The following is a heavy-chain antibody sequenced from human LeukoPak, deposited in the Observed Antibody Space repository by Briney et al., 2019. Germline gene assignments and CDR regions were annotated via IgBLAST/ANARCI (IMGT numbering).Heavy chain of an antibody. CDR3: ILRGYTAMVIGYYFDY. V-gene: IGHV3-73*01. D-gene: IGHD5-18*01. Sequence: PGGSLRLSCAASGFTFSGSAMHWVRQASGKGLEWVGRIRSKANSYATAYAASVKGRFTISRDDYKNTAYLQMNSLKTEDTAVYYCILRGYTAMVIGYYFDYWGQGTLVTVSS. J-gene: IGHJ4*02. CDR2: IRSKANSYAT. CDR1: GFTFSGSA.